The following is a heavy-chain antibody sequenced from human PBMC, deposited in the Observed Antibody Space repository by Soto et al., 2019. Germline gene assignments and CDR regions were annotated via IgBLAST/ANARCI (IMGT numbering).Heavy chain of an antibody. J-gene: IGHJ4*02. D-gene: IGHD6-6*01. Sequence: GESLKISCKGSGYSFTSYWIGWVRQMPGKGLEWMGIIYPGDSDTRYSPSFQGQVTISADKSISTAYLQWSSLKASDTAMYYCARLVTAGIGQLEPLDYWGQGTLVTVSS. CDR3: ARLVTAGIGQLEPLDY. V-gene: IGHV5-51*01. CDR1: GYSFTSYW. CDR2: IYPGDSDT.